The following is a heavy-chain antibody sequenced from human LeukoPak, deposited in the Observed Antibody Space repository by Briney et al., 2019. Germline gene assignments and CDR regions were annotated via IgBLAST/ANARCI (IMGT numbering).Heavy chain of an antibody. CDR2: ITASGTAM. Sequence: GGSLRLSCAASGFTFSSYSMNWVRQAPGKGLEWVSHITASGTAMFYADSVKGRFTISRDNAKNSLYLQMNSLRDEDTAVYYCVGTIAYRGSEYWGQGALVTVSS. CDR3: VGTIAYRGSEY. J-gene: IGHJ4*02. CDR1: GFTFSSYS. D-gene: IGHD1-7*01. V-gene: IGHV3-48*02.